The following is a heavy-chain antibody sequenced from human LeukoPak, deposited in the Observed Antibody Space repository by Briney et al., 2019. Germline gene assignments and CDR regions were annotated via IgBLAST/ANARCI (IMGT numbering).Heavy chain of an antibody. V-gene: IGHV1-2*02. CDR2: INPNSGGT. Sequence: GAPVKVSCKASGYTFTGYYMHWVRQAPGQGLEWMGWINPNSGGTNYAQKFQGRVTMTRDTSISTAYMELSRLRSDDTAVYYCARDKSGSYYGHDAFDIWGQGTMVTVSS. CDR1: GYTFTGYY. CDR3: ARDKSGSYYGHDAFDI. D-gene: IGHD1-26*01. J-gene: IGHJ3*02.